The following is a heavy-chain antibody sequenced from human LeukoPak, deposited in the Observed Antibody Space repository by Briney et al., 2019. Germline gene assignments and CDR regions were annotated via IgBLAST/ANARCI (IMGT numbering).Heavy chain of an antibody. CDR2: ISGSGGST. Sequence: GGSLRLSCAASGFTFSSYAMSWVRQAPGKGLEWVSAISGSGGSTYYADSVKGRFTISRDNSKNTLYLQMNSLRAEDTAVYYCAKERVYGGLVQGMLDYWGQGTLVTVSS. CDR3: AKERVYGGLVQGMLDY. D-gene: IGHD6-19*01. J-gene: IGHJ4*02. V-gene: IGHV3-23*01. CDR1: GFTFSSYA.